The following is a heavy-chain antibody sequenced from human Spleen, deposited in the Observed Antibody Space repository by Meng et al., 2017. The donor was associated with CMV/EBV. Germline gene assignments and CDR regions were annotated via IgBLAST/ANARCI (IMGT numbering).Heavy chain of an antibody. CDR1: FSNYI. V-gene: IGHV1-69*01. J-gene: IGHJ4*02. CDR2: IMPIYGTP. D-gene: IGHD2-2*01. Sequence: FSNYISSWVRQAAGQGLEWMGGIMPIYGTPKYAQKFQERVMIIPDESTSTVYMELSSLRFEDTAMYYCARDWGYCSSTSCYPGGFDSWGQGTLVTVSS. CDR3: ARDWGYCSSTSCYPGGFDS.